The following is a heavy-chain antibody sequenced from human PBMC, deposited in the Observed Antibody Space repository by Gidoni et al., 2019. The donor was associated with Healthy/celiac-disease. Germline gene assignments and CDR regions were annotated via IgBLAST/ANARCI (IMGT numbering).Heavy chain of an antibody. D-gene: IGHD2-15*01. CDR2: INHSGST. CDR3: GGYCSGLGCSGQDWFDP. V-gene: IGHV4-34*01. J-gene: IGHJ5*02. Sequence: QVQLQQWGAGLLKPSETLSLTCAVYGGSFSGYYWSWIRQPPGKGLEWIGEINHSGSTNYNPSLKSRVTISVDTSKNQFSLKLSSVTAADTAVYYCGGYCSGLGCSGQDWFDPWGQGTLVTVSS. CDR1: GGSFSGYY.